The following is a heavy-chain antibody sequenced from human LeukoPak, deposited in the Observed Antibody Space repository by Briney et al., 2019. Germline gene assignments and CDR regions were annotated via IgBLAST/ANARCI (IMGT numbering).Heavy chain of an antibody. V-gene: IGHV4-39*07. D-gene: IGHD5-18*01. J-gene: IGHJ4*02. CDR3: AGDSYGTDY. CDR2: IYYSGNT. CDR1: GGSISSSSYY. Sequence: PSETLSLTCTVSGGSISSSSYYWGWIRQPPGKGLEWIGSIYYSGNTYYNPSLKSRVTISVDTSKNQFSLKLTSVTPADTAVYFCAGDSYGTDYWGQGTLVTVSS.